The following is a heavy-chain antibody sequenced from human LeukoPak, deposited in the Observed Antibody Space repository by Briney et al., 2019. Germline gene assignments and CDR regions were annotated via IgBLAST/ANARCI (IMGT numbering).Heavy chain of an antibody. CDR3: ARCFNCLGILVAGILLDR. J-gene: IGHJ5*02. CDR2: IYYSGST. Sequence: PAQTQSLTCTVAAGSISSYYWSWIRQTPGKGLEWIGKIYYSGSTNYNPSLKSRVTLSVDTPKNQFSLRLSAVTAADTAVYYCARCFNCLGILVAGILLDRWGQGTLVTVCS. CDR1: AGSISSYY. V-gene: IGHV4-59*01. D-gene: IGHD6-13*01.